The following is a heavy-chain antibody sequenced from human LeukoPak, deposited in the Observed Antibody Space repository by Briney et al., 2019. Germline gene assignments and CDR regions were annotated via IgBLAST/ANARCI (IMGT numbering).Heavy chain of an antibody. V-gene: IGHV4-34*01. D-gene: IGHD6-13*01. J-gene: IGHJ4*02. CDR1: GGSFGGYY. CDR2: INHNENT. CDR3: ARLGYSSSFYFDY. Sequence: SETLSLTCAVYGGSFGGYYWSWIRQPPGKGLEWIGEINHNENTNYNPSLKSRVTISIDTSKNQFSLRLSSVTAADTAVYYCARLGYSSSFYFDYWGQGTLVTVSS.